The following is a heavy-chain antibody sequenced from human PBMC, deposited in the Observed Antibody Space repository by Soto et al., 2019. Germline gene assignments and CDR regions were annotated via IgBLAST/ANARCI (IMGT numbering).Heavy chain of an antibody. V-gene: IGHV1-18*01. CDR2: ISAYSGNT. J-gene: IGHJ4*02. CDR1: GYTFTTFG. Sequence: QVQLVQSGGEVKKPGAAVKVSCKASGYTFTTFGIGWVRQAPGQGLEWMGWISAYSGNTEYPEKLQARLTMTIDTTTSTTYTELRSLRSDDTAVYYCARAFCSGGSCYLDYWGQGALVTVSS. D-gene: IGHD2-15*01. CDR3: ARAFCSGGSCYLDY.